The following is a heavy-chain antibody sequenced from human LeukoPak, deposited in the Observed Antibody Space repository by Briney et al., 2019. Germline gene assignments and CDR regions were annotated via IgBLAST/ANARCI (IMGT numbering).Heavy chain of an antibody. CDR2: VNPNSGVT. Sequence: ASVKVSCKASGYTFTAYHIHWVRQAPGQGLQWMGWVNPNSGVTESALKFQGRLTMTRDKSIATAYMELTSLISDDTAVYFCARDADITTFGALMSNYFDYWGQESLVTVSS. CDR1: GYTFTAYH. D-gene: IGHD3-3*01. CDR3: ARDADITTFGALMSNYFDY. J-gene: IGHJ4*02. V-gene: IGHV1-2*02.